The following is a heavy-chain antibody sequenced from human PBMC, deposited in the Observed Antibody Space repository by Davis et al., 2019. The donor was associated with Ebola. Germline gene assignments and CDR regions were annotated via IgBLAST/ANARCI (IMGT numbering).Heavy chain of an antibody. Sequence: ASVKVSCKASGYTFTDYYMHWVRQAPGQGLEWMGRINPNSGGTNYAPKFLGRVTMTRDTSISTAYMELSRLRSDDTAMYYCARGEATRTPRSVGMDVWGRGTTVTVSS. CDR1: GYTFTDYY. CDR2: INPNSGGT. D-gene: IGHD6-6*01. V-gene: IGHV1-2*06. CDR3: ARGEATRTPRSVGMDV. J-gene: IGHJ6*04.